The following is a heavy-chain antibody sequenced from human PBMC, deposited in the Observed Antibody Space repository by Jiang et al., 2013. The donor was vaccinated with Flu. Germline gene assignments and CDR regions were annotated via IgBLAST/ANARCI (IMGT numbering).Heavy chain of an antibody. CDR2: IYYSGST. CDR1: GGSISSYY. D-gene: IGHD3-16*01. J-gene: IGHJ5*02. V-gene: IGHV4-59*01. Sequence: GSGLVKPLETLSLTCTVSGGSISSYYWSWIRQPPGKGLEWIGYIYYSGSTNYNPSLKSRVTISVDTSKNQFSLKLTSVTAADTAVYFCARGERLARWFDPWGQGTLVTVSS. CDR3: ARGERLARWFDP.